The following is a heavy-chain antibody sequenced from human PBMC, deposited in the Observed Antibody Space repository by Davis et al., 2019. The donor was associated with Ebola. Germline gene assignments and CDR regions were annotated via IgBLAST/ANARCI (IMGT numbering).Heavy chain of an antibody. CDR2: ISGNGRST. D-gene: IGHD6-6*01. CDR3: AKGEGYSSTSVGGY. V-gene: IGHV3-23*01. Sequence: GGSLRLSCAASGFTFSNYAMSWVRQGPGKGLEWISGISGNGRSTYYADSVKGRFTISRDNSKNTLFLEVSSLRAEDTALYYCAKGEGYSSTSVGGYWGQGTLVTVSS. J-gene: IGHJ4*02. CDR1: GFTFSNYA.